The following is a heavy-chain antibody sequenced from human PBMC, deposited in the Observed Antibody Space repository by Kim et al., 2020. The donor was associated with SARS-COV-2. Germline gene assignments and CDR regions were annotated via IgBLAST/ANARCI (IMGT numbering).Heavy chain of an antibody. V-gene: IGHV3-30-3*01. CDR1: GFTFSSYA. D-gene: IGHD3-10*01. J-gene: IGHJ6*02. CDR3: ARGDIYGSGPESGYYGMYV. CDR2: ISYDGSNK. Sequence: GGSLRLSCAASGFTFSSYAMHWVRQAPGKGLEWVAVISYDGSNKYYADSVKGRFTISRDNSKNTLYLQMNSLRAEDTAVYYCARGDIYGSGPESGYYGMYVWGQGTTVTVSS.